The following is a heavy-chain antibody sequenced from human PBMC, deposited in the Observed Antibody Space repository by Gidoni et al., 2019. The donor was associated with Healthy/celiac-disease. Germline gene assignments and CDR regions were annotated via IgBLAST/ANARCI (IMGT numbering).Heavy chain of an antibody. D-gene: IGHD3-3*01. J-gene: IGHJ4*02. CDR3: ARQSLMKDLWCGDTHFDY. CDR1: GGSISSSSYY. V-gene: IGHV4-39*01. Sequence: QLQLQESRPGLVKPSETLCRTSSVSGGSISSSSYYWCWIRQPPGKGLEWIGSIYYSGSTYYKPSLKSRVTMSVDTSKNQFSMKLSSVSAADTAVYDCARQSLMKDLWCGDTHFDYWGQGTLVTVST. CDR2: IYYSGST.